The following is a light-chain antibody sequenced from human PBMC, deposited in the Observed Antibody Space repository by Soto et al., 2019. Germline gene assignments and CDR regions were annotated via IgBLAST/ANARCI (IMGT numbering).Light chain of an antibody. V-gene: IGKV3-20*01. CDR2: GAS. CDR3: KPYGSSFT. J-gene: IGKJ3*01. Sequence: VLTQSPGTLSLSPGERATLSCRASQSVSSNYLAWYQQKPGQAPRLLIYGASSRATGIQDRFSGSGSGTEFTLTIRRLEPEDFAVYYCKPYGSSFTCGPGTKVDIK. CDR1: QSVSSNY.